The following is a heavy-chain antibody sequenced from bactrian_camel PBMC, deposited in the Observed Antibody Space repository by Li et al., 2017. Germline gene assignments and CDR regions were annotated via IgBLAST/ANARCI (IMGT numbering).Heavy chain of an antibody. J-gene: IGHJ4*01. CDR3: AATYYSDYDDHEYKY. D-gene: IGHD4*01. V-gene: IGHV3S25*01. CDR2: IYVPGDGK. CDR1: GFTYNSYC. Sequence: QVQLVESGGGSVQAGGSLSLSCAASGFTYNSYCMGWFRQPPGKEREGVASIYVPGDGKYYADSVKGRFSISLDKSKSTVYLQMNSLKPEDTAMYYCAATYYSDYDDHEYKYWGQGTQVT.